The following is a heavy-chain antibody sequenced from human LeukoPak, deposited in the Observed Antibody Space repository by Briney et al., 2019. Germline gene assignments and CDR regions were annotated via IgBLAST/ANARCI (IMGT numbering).Heavy chain of an antibody. CDR1: GASISSHY. J-gene: IGHJ4*02. Sequence: SETLSLTCTVSGASISSHYWSWIRQPAGKGLEWIGCIYSTGSTHYNPSLKSRVTISQDKSKNQFSLELSSVTAADTAVYYCARDYPPDYVLDYWGQGTLVTVSS. CDR3: ARDYPPDYVLDY. CDR2: IYSTGST. V-gene: IGHV4-4*07. D-gene: IGHD4-17*01.